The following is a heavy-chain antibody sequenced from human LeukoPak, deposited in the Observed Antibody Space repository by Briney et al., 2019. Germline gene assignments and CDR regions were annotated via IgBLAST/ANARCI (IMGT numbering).Heavy chain of an antibody. J-gene: IGHJ6*03. CDR3: ARDRTVLRFLEWLSASSCYMGV. CDR1: GYSISSGYY. Sequence: PSETLSLTCTVSGYSISSGYYWGWIRQPPGKGLEWIGSIYYSGSTYYNPSLKSRVTISVDTSKNQFSLKLSSVTAADTAVYYCARDRTVLRFLEWLSASSCYMGVWGKGTTVTVSS. CDR2: IYYSGST. D-gene: IGHD3-3*01. V-gene: IGHV4-38-2*02.